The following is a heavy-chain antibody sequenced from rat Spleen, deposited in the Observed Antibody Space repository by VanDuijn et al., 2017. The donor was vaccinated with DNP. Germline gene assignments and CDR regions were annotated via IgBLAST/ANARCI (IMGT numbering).Heavy chain of an antibody. D-gene: IGHD1-9*01. J-gene: IGHJ3*01. Sequence: EVQLVESGGGLVQPGGSLKLSCIASGFTFNNYYMTWIRQVPTKGLEWVASISPGGGSTHYRDSVKGRFTVSRDNAKSSLYLQMDSLRSEDTATYYCATHYGYSSGWFAYWGQGTLVTVSS. CDR2: ISPGGGST. CDR1: GFTFNNYY. CDR3: ATHYGYSSGWFAY. V-gene: IGHV5-25*01.